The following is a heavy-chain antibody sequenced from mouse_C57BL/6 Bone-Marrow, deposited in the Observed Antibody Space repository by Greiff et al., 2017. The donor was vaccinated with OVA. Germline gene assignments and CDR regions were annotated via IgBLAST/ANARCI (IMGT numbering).Heavy chain of an antibody. CDR1: GYTFTSYW. CDR3: ARSGGRGYFDY. D-gene: IGHD3-1*01. J-gene: IGHJ2*01. Sequence: QVQLQQSGAELVMPGASVKLSCKASGYTFTSYWMHWVKQRPGQGLEWIGEIDPSDSYTNYNQKFKGKSTLTVDKSSSTAYMQLSSLTSEDSAVYYCARSGGRGYFDYWGQGTTLTVSS. V-gene: IGHV1-69*01. CDR2: IDPSDSYT.